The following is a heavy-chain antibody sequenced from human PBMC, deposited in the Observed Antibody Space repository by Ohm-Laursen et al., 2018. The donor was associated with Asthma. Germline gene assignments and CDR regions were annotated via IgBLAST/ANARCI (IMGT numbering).Heavy chain of an antibody. CDR3: ARKFSSGWLFDF. CDR1: GFTFSSYA. Sequence: SLRLSCSASGFTFSSYAMHWVRQAPGKGLEWVALISYDGSNKYYADSVRGRFTISRDNSKNTLYLQMNSLRAEDTAVYYCARKFSSGWLFDFWGQGTLVTVSS. V-gene: IGHV3-30-3*01. J-gene: IGHJ4*02. CDR2: ISYDGSNK. D-gene: IGHD6-19*01.